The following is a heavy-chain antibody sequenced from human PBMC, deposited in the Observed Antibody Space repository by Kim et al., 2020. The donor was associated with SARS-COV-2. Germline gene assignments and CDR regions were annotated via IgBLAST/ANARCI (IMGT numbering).Heavy chain of an antibody. CDR2: ITHSGST. V-gene: IGHV4-34*01. J-gene: IGHJ4*01. CDR3: ARVTKSVVRGTRWVGY. D-gene: IGHD3-10*01. Sequence: SETLSLTCAVYGGSFSGYYWTWIRQPPGKGLEWIGEITHSGSTQYYPSLKSRVTISVDTSKNQFSLKFNSVIAADTAVYYCARVTKSVVRGTRWVGYWG. CDR1: GGSFSGYY.